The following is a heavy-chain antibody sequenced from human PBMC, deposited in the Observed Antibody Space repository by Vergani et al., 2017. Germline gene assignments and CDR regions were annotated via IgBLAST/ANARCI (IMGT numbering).Heavy chain of an antibody. J-gene: IGHJ6*02. Sequence: EVQLLESGGGLVQPGGSLRLSCAASGFTFGSYAMNWVRQAQGKGLEWVSGISAGASTAYHADSVKGRFTISRDNSKNTLYLQLNSLRAEDTAVYYCAKVHLSVTLFSYYGMDVWRHGATVTVSS. D-gene: IGHD4-17*01. CDR1: GFTFGSYA. CDR3: AKVHLSVTLFSYYGMDV. CDR2: ISAGASTA. V-gene: IGHV3-23*01.